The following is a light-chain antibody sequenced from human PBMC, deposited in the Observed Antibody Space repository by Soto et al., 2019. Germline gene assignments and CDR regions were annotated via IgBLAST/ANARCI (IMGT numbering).Light chain of an antibody. CDR3: QQYGTSPRT. CDR1: QSVSSY. Sequence: EIVLTQSPATLSLSPGERSTLSCRASQSVSSYLAWYQQKSGQAPRLLIYGASSRATGVPDRFSGGGSGTDFTLTISRLEPEDFAVYYCQQYGTSPRTFGQGTKVDIK. V-gene: IGKV3-20*01. J-gene: IGKJ1*01. CDR2: GAS.